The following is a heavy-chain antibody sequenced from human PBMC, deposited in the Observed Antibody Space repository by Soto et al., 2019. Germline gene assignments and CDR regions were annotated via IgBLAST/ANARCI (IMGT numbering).Heavy chain of an antibody. CDR3: AKFREYYDSSGYYSSGGNDAFDI. CDR2: ISGSGGST. V-gene: IGHV3-23*01. CDR1: GFTFSSYA. J-gene: IGHJ3*02. Sequence: GGSLRLSCAASGFTFSSYAMSWVRQAPGKGLEWVSAISGSGGSTYYADSVKGRFTITRDNSKNTLYLQMNSLRAEDTAVYFCAKFREYYDSSGYYSSGGNDAFDIWGQGTMVTVSS. D-gene: IGHD3-22*01.